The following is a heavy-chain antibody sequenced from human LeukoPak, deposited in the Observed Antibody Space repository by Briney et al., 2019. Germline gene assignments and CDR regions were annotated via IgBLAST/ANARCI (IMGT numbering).Heavy chain of an antibody. CDR1: GYTFTVHY. D-gene: IGHD4/OR15-4a*01. CDR3: ARDHDYGPDY. CDR2: SKPDMCAT. Sequence: GASETVSRKASGYTFTVHYLHWLRRAPRQRPEWMGWSKPDMCATNFAQNLQGRVTMSSDTSINTAYMELSSLTSDDTAMYYCARDHDYGPDYWGQGTLVTGSA. J-gene: IGHJ4*02. V-gene: IGHV1-2*02.